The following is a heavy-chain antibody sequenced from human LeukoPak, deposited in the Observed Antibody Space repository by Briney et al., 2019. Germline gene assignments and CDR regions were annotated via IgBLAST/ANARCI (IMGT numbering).Heavy chain of an antibody. CDR2: ISSSGSTI. D-gene: IGHD3-10*01. V-gene: IGHV3-48*04. CDR1: GFTFSSYS. CDR3: ARNNWFGEFENWFDS. J-gene: IGHJ5*01. Sequence: GGSLRLSCAASGFTFSSYSMNWVRQAPGKGLEWVSYISSSGSTIYYADSVKGRFTISRDNAKNSLYLQMNSLRAEDTAVYYCARNNWFGEFENWFDSWGQGTLVTVSS.